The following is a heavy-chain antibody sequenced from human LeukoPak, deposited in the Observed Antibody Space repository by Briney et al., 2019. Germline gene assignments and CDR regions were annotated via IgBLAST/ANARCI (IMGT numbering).Heavy chain of an antibody. J-gene: IGHJ4*02. CDR1: GGSISSYY. V-gene: IGHV4-59*12. CDR3: AIARGTRPFDY. Sequence: SETLSLTCTVSGGSISSYYWSWIRQPPGKGLEWIGYIYYSGSTNYNPSLKSRVTISVDTSKNQFSLKLSSVTAADTAVYYCAIARGTRPFDYWGQGTLVTVSS. CDR2: IYYSGST. D-gene: IGHD3-16*01.